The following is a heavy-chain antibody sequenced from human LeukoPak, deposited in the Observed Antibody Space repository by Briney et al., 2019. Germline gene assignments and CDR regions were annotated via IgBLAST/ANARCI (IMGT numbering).Heavy chain of an antibody. CDR3: TRDRREYCSSTSCYVGSDY. CDR1: GFTFSSYG. Sequence: PGGSLRLSCAASGFTFSSYGMHWVRQAPGKGLEWVAVIWYDGSNKYYADSVKGRFTISRDNSKNTLYLQMNSLRAEDTAVYYCTRDRREYCSSTSCYVGSDYWGQGTLVTVSS. J-gene: IGHJ4*02. D-gene: IGHD2-2*01. CDR2: IWYDGSNK. V-gene: IGHV3-33*01.